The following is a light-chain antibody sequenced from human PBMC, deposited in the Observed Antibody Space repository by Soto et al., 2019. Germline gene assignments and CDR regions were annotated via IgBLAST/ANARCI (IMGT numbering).Light chain of an antibody. CDR1: QSVSSSY. Sequence: EIVLTQSPGTLSLSPGERATLSRRASQSVSSSYLAWYQQKPGQAPRLLMYGASSRATGIPDRFSGSGSGTDFTLTISRLEPEDFAVYYCQQYGSSPRTFGQGTKVDIK. J-gene: IGKJ1*01. CDR2: GAS. V-gene: IGKV3-20*01. CDR3: QQYGSSPRT.